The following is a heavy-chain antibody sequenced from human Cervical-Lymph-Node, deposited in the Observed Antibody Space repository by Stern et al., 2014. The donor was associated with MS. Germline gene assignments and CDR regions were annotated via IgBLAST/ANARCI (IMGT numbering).Heavy chain of an antibody. Sequence: QVQLQESGPGLVKPSETLSLTCTVSGGSISSYYWSWIRQPPGKGLEWIGYIYYSGSTNYNPSLKSRVTISVDTSKNQFSLKLSSVTAADTAVYYCARGGPGVATNYDYWGQGTLVTVSS. CDR2: IYYSGST. CDR3: ARGGPGVATNYDY. CDR1: GGSISSYY. V-gene: IGHV4-59*01. J-gene: IGHJ4*02. D-gene: IGHD2-21*02.